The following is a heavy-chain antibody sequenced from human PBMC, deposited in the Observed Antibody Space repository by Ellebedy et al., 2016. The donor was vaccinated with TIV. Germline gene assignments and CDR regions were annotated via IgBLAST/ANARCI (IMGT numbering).Heavy chain of an antibody. Sequence: ASVKVSCKASGGIFRSNAVSWVRQAPGQGLEWIGGIIAIFGTTKYAQKFQGRVTITADQLTTTSYMELSGLRFEDTAVYYCARHIGYSNGPSEYWGQGTLVTVSS. V-gene: IGHV1-69*13. J-gene: IGHJ4*02. D-gene: IGHD6-19*01. CDR3: ARHIGYSNGPSEY. CDR1: GGIFRSNA. CDR2: IIAIFGTT.